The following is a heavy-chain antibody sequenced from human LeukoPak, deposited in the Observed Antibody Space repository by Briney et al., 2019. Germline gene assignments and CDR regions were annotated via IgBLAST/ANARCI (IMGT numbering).Heavy chain of an antibody. V-gene: IGHV1-18*01. CDR2: ISAYNGNT. D-gene: IGHD3-9*01. Sequence: ASVKVSCKASGYTFTSYGISWVRQAPGQGLEWMGWISAYNGNTNYAQKLQGRVTMTTDTSTSTAYMELRSLRSDDTAVQYCARANSDWSNDAFDIWGQGTMVTVSS. CDR1: GYTFTSYG. J-gene: IGHJ3*02. CDR3: ARANSDWSNDAFDI.